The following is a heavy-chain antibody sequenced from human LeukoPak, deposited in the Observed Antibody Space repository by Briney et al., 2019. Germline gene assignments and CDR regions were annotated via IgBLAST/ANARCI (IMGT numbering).Heavy chain of an antibody. CDR1: GFTFSSYA. J-gene: IGHJ4*02. V-gene: IGHV3-23*01. CDR2: IGASGGST. Sequence: GGSLRLSCATSGFTFSSYAMSWVRQAPEKGLEWVTGIGASGGSTDYADSVKGRFTISRDNSKNTLYLQMNSLRTEDTAVYYCAKAEGYDILTGLDYWGQGTLVTVSS. D-gene: IGHD3-9*01. CDR3: AKAEGYDILTGLDY.